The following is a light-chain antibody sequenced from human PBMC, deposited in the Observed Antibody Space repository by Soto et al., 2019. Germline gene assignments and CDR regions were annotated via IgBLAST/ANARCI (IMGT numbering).Light chain of an antibody. CDR3: QHYNAFPWP. V-gene: IGKV1-5*01. Sequence: DIQMTQSPYTLSASVGDRVTITCRASQGISTWLAWYQQKPGTAPKLLIYDASSLESGVPSRFSGSGSGTEFTLTISSLQPDDFATYYCQHYNAFPWPFGQGTKVDIK. CDR2: DAS. CDR1: QGISTW. J-gene: IGKJ1*01.